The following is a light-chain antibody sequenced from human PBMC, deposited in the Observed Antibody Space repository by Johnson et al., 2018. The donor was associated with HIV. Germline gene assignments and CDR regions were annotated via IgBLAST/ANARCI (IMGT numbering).Light chain of an antibody. CDR2: EKN. CDR1: SSNIGNNY. CDR3: GTWDSSLSAGI. Sequence: QSVLTQPPSVSAAPGQKVTISCSGSSSNIGNNYVSWYQQLPGTAPKLLIYEKNKRPSGIPDRLSGSKSGTSATLGITGLQTGDEADYYCGTWDSSLSAGIFGPGTKVTVL. V-gene: IGLV1-51*02. J-gene: IGLJ1*01.